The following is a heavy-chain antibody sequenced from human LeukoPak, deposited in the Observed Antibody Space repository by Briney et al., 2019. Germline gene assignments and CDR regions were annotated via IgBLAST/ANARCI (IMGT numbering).Heavy chain of an antibody. J-gene: IGHJ4*02. V-gene: IGHV1-18*01. Sequence: ASVKVSCKASGYTFTGYGISWVRQAPGQGLEWMGWISAYNGNTNYAQKLQGRVTMTTDTSTSTAYMELRSLRSDDTAVYYCARDFRRGTAMVTGYWGQGTLVTVSS. D-gene: IGHD5-18*01. CDR2: ISAYNGNT. CDR3: ARDFRRGTAMVTGY. CDR1: GYTFTGYG.